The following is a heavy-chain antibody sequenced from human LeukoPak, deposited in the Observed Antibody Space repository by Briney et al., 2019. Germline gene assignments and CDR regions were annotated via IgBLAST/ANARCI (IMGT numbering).Heavy chain of an antibody. CDR1: GFTFSSYW. V-gene: IGHV3-7*01. Sequence: GGSLRLSCAASGFTFSSYWMSWVRQAPGKGLEWVANIKQDGSEKYYVDSVKGRFTISRDNAKNSLYLQMNSLRAEDTAVYYCARDLGPYGSGKDYWGQGTLVTVSS. CDR2: IKQDGSEK. CDR3: ARDLGPYGSGKDY. D-gene: IGHD3-10*01. J-gene: IGHJ4*02.